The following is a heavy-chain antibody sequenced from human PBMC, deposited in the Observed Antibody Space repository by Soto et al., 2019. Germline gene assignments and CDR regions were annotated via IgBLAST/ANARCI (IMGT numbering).Heavy chain of an antibody. D-gene: IGHD1-26*01. J-gene: IGHJ4*02. CDR2: IYYSGNT. V-gene: IGHV4-39*01. Sequence: SETLSLTCTVSGGSISSSSYYWGWIRQPPGKGLEWIGSIYYSGNTYYNPSLKSRVTISVDTSKNQFSLELSSVTAADTAVYYCANQNRGNYNNLFDYWGQGTLVTVSS. CDR1: GGSISSSSYY. CDR3: ANQNRGNYNNLFDY.